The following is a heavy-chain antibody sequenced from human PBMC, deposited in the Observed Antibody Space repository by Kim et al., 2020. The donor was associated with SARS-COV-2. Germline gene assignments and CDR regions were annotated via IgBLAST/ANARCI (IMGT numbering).Heavy chain of an antibody. D-gene: IGHD1-26*01. CDR3: ARDRYSGSYSYYYYYCMDV. CDR2: ISSSSSTI. V-gene: IGHV3-48*02. J-gene: IGHJ6*02. CDR1: GFTFSSYS. Sequence: GGSLRLSCAASGFTFSSYSMNWVRQAPGKGLEWVSYISSSSSTIYYADSVKGRFTISRDNDKNSLYLQMNSLRDEDTAVYYCARDRYSGSYSYYYYYCMDVWGQGSTVTVSS.